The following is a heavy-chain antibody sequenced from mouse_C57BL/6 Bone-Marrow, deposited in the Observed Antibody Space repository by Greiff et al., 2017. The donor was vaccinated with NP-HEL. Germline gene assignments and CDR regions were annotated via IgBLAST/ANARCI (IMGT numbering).Heavy chain of an antibody. Sequence: QVQLKESGAELARPGASVKLSCKASGYTFTSYGISWVKQRTGQGLEWIGEIYPRSGNTYYHEKFKGKATLTAAHSSSTAYMELRILTSEDSAVYFGARGYYSNGYYAMDYWGQGTSVTVSS. J-gene: IGHJ4*01. CDR2: IYPRSGNT. CDR1: GYTFTSYG. D-gene: IGHD2-12*01. V-gene: IGHV1-81*01. CDR3: ARGYYSNGYYAMDY.